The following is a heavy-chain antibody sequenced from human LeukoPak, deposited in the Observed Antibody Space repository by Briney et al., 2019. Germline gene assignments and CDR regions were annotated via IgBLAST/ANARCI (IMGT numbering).Heavy chain of an antibody. CDR2: IIPILGIA. J-gene: IGHJ3*01. CDR3: ASHSGYDVR. V-gene: IGHV1-69*04. D-gene: IGHD5-12*01. Sequence: GSSVKVPCKASGGTFSSYAISWVRQAPGQGLEWMGRIIPILGIANYAQKFQGRVTITADKSTSTAYMELSSLRSEDTAVYYCASHSGYDVRWGQGTMVTVSS. CDR1: GGTFSSYA.